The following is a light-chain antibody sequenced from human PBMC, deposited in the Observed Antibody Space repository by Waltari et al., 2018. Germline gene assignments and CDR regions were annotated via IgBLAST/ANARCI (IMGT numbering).Light chain of an antibody. CDR1: SSDVGNYNH. Sequence: QSALTQPPSVSGSPGQSVTISCTGTSSDVGNYNHVSWYQQSPSTAPKLIIYEVTNRPSGVPDRFSGSKSGNTASLTISGLQAEDESDYYCSSSTSSITWVFGGGTKLTVL. J-gene: IGLJ3*02. CDR3: SSSTSSITWV. CDR2: EVT. V-gene: IGLV2-18*02.